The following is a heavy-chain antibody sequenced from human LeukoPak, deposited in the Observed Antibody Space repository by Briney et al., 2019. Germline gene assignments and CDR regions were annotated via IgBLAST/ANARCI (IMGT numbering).Heavy chain of an antibody. CDR3: ARDRGYCSGGSCYSGFYY. D-gene: IGHD2-15*01. Sequence: GGSLRLSCAASGFTVSNNYITWIRQAPGKGLEWVSVIYSGGSTYYADSVKGRFTISRDNSKNTLYLQMNSLRAEDTAVYYCARDRGYCSGGSCYSGFYYWGQGTLVTVSS. CDR2: IYSGGST. J-gene: IGHJ4*02. V-gene: IGHV3-66*01. CDR1: GFTVSNNY.